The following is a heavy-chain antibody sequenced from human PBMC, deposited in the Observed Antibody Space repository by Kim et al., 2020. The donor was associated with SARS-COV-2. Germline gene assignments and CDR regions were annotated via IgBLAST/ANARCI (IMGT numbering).Heavy chain of an antibody. CDR3: ARGKTIFGNYYMDV. Sequence: SETLSLTCAVSGGSISSGGYSWSWIRQPPGEGLEWIGYRHQSGSFYYNPSLKSRVTILADRSKNQFSLKLSSVTAADTAVYYCARGKTIFGNYYMDVWGKGTTVTVSS. CDR2: RHQSGSF. V-gene: IGHV4-30-2*01. D-gene: IGHD3-3*01. J-gene: IGHJ6*03. CDR1: GGSISSGGYS.